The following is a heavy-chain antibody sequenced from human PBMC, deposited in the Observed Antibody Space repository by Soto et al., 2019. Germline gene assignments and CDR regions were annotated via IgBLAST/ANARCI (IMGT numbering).Heavy chain of an antibody. CDR1: GFTFSSYD. CDR2: ISGSGGST. V-gene: IGHV3-23*01. D-gene: IGHD3-22*01. J-gene: IGHJ4*02. CDR3: ARGTYYYDSSAYYGY. Sequence: EVQLLESGGGLVQPGGSLRLSCAASGFTFSSYDMSWVRQAPGKGLEWVSAISGSGGSTYYADSVKGRFTISRDNSKNTLYLQMNSLRAEDTAVYYCARGTYYYDSSAYYGYWGQGTLVTVPS.